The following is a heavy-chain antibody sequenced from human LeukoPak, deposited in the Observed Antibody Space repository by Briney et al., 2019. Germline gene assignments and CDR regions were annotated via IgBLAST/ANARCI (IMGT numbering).Heavy chain of an antibody. CDR2: ISWDGGST. J-gene: IGHJ4*02. D-gene: IGHD2-15*01. Sequence: GGSLRLSCAASGFTFDDYAMHWVRQAPGKGLEWVSLISWDGGSTYYADSVKGRFTISRDNSKNSLYLQMNSLRAEDTAVYYCARDHGSSPPFDYWGQGTLVTVSS. V-gene: IGHV3-43D*03. CDR1: GFTFDDYA. CDR3: ARDHGSSPPFDY.